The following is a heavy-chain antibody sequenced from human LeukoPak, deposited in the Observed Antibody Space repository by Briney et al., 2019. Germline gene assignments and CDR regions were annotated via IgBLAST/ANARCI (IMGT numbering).Heavy chain of an antibody. J-gene: IGHJ5*02. V-gene: IGHV3-30-3*01. CDR1: GFTFSSYA. Sequence: GRSLRLSCAASGFTFSSYAMHWVRQAPGKGLEWMAVISYDGSNKYYADSVKGRFTISRDNSKNTLYLQMNSLRAEDTAVYYCARGGGDIVVVVAAQPAYNWFDPWGQGTLVTVSS. CDR2: ISYDGSNK. CDR3: ARGGGDIVVVVAAQPAYNWFDP. D-gene: IGHD2-15*01.